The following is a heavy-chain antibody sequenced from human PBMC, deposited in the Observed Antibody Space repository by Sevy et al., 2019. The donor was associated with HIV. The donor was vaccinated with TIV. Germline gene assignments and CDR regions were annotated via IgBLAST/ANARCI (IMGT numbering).Heavy chain of an antibody. Sequence: GGSLRLSCAASGFTFSNAWMSWVRQAPGKGLEWVGRIKSKTDGGTTDYAAPVKGRFTISRHDSKNTLYLQMNSLKTEDTAVYYCTTESPLLWFGELLSDYWGQGTLVTVSS. J-gene: IGHJ4*02. CDR3: TTESPLLWFGELLSDY. D-gene: IGHD3-10*01. CDR2: IKSKTDGGTT. V-gene: IGHV3-15*01. CDR1: GFTFSNAW.